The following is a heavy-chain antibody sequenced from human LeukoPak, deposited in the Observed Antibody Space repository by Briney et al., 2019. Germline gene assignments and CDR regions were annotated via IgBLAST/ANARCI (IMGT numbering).Heavy chain of an antibody. D-gene: IGHD2-15*01. J-gene: IGHJ4*02. CDR2: INPSGGST. CDR3: ASSTWSGGYLFDY. CDR1: GYTFTSYY. Sequence: GASVKVSCKASGYTFTSYYMHWVRQAPGQGLEWMGIINPSGGSTSYAQKFQGRVTMTRDMSTSTVYMELSSLRSEDTAVNYCASSTWSGGYLFDYWGQGTLVTVSS. V-gene: IGHV1-46*01.